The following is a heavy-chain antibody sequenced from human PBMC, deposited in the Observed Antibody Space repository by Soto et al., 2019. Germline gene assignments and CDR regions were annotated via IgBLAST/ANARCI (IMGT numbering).Heavy chain of an antibody. CDR1: GFTFSSYA. V-gene: IGHV3-23*01. D-gene: IGHD3-22*01. CDR3: ARNGDSSDYRGWFYP. Sequence: GGSLRLSCAASGFTFSSYAMSWVRQAPGKGLEWVSAISGSGGSTYYADSVKGRFTISRDNSKNTLYLQMNSLRAEDTAVYYCARNGDSSDYRGWFYPWGQGTLVTVSS. CDR2: ISGSGGST. J-gene: IGHJ5*02.